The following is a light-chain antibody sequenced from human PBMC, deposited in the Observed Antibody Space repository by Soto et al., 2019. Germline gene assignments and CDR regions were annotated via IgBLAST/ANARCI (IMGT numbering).Light chain of an antibody. CDR2: DAS. J-gene: IGKJ1*01. V-gene: IGKV3-11*01. CDR1: QSVSSY. Sequence: EIVLTQSPATLSLSPGERATLSCRASQSVSSYLAWYQQKFGQAPRLLIYDASNRATGIPARFSGSGSATDFTLTISSLEPEDFAIYYCQQRYNWPLTFGQGDQGGYQ. CDR3: QQRYNWPLT.